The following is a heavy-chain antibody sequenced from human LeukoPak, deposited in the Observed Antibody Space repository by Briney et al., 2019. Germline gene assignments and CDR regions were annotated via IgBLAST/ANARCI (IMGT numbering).Heavy chain of an antibody. CDR2: IKQDGSEK. J-gene: IGHJ4*02. D-gene: IGHD4-17*01. CDR1: GFTFSSYW. V-gene: IGHV3-7*01. CDR3: ARDLISPTVTTRYYFDY. Sequence: GGSLRLSCAASGFTFSSYWMSWVRQAPGKGLEWVANIKQDGSEKYYVDSVKGRFTISRDNAKNSLYLQMNSLRAEDTAVYYCARDLISPTVTTRYYFDYWGQGTLVTVSS.